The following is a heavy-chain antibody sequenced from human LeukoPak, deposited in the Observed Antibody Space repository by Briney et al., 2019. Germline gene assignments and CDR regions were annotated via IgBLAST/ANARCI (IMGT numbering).Heavy chain of an antibody. CDR2: IYNSWTT. J-gene: IGHJ6*03. V-gene: IGHV4-61*02. CDR3: ARVPRGSTVGTLPYFYYYMDV. D-gene: IGHD1-26*01. CDR1: GDSVSSGSNY. Sequence: TLSLTCTVSGDSVSSGSNYWSWIWQPAGKGLEWIGRIYNSWTTNYNPSLKSRVTISVDTSKNQFSLKLSSVTAADTAVYYCARVPRGSTVGTLPYFYYYMDVWGKGTTVIVSS.